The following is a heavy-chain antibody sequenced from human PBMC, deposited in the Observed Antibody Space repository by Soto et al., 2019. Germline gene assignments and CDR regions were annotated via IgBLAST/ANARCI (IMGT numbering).Heavy chain of an antibody. J-gene: IGHJ5*02. CDR1: GGSINDDTYY. D-gene: IGHD2-2*01. Sequence: QLQLQESGPGLVKPSETLSLTCTVSGGSINDDTYYWGWIRQPPGKGLEWMGSIYYSGTTTYNPPPESRGTTTVAASTKRLSLRLRSVTAADTTVYYCARLHCDSPNCVPLDPCGQGTLVIVSS. V-gene: IGHV4-39*01. CDR3: ARLHCDSPNCVPLDP. CDR2: IYYSGTT.